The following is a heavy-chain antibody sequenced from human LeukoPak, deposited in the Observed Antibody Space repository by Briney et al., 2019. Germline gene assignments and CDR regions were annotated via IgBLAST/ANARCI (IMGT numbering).Heavy chain of an antibody. CDR1: GYSFTGYY. D-gene: IGHD6-13*01. CDR2: INPNSGGT. J-gene: IGHJ4*02. Sequence: ASVKVSCKASGYSFTGYYMHWVRQAPGQGLEWMGRINPNSGGTNYAQKFQGRVTMTRDTSISTDYMELSRLRSDDTAVYYCARGGSSSWYYFDYWGQGTLVTVSS. CDR3: ARGGSSSWYYFDY. V-gene: IGHV1-2*06.